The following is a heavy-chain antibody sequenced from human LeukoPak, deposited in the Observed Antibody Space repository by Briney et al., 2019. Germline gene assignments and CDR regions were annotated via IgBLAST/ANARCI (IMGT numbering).Heavy chain of an antibody. CDR2: IYSSGST. J-gene: IGHJ4*02. CDR3: ARTSARGAQFDY. CDR1: GGSISSYY. D-gene: IGHD3-10*01. Sequence: SETLSLTCSVSGGSISSYYWSWIRQPAGKGLEWIGRIYSSGSTNYNPSLKTRVTMSLDTSKNQFSLNLTTVTAADTAVYYCARTSARGAQFDYWGQGTLVTVSS. V-gene: IGHV4-4*07.